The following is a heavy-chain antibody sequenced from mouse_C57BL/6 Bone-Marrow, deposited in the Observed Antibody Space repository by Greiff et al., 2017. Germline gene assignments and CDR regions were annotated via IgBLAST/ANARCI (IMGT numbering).Heavy chain of an antibody. CDR1: GYTFTSYG. CDR3: ASLKVVTACYARDY. Sequence: QVQLQQSGAELARPGASVKLSCKASGYTFTSYGISWVKQRTGQGLEWIGEIYPRSGNTYYNEKFKGKATLTADKSSSTAYMELRSLTSEDSAVYFCASLKVVTACYARDYWGQGTSVTVSS. J-gene: IGHJ4*01. D-gene: IGHD2-12*01. CDR2: IYPRSGNT. V-gene: IGHV1-81*01.